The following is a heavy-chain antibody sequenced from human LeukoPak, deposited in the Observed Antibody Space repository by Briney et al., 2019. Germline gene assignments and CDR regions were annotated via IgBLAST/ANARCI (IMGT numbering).Heavy chain of an antibody. D-gene: IGHD6-25*01. V-gene: IGHV4-34*01. CDR2: INHSGST. J-gene: IGHJ4*02. CDR1: GGSFSGDY. Sequence: SETLSLTCAVYGGSFSGDYWSWIRQPPGKGLEWIGEINHSGSTNYNPSLKSRVTISVDTSKNQFSLKLSSVTAADTAVYYCASPRRDYSSGWYLNYWGQGTLVTVSS. CDR3: ASPRRDYSSGWYLNY.